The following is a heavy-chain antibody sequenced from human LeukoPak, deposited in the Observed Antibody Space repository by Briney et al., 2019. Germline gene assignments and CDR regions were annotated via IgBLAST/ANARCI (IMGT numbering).Heavy chain of an antibody. D-gene: IGHD1-14*01. J-gene: IGHJ3*02. Sequence: GGSLRLSCAASGFTFSSYAMHWVRQAPGKGLEYVSAISSNGGSTYYANSVKGRFTISRDNSKNTLYLQMGSLRAEDMAVYYCAREYNLLGAFDIWGQGTMVTVSS. V-gene: IGHV3-64*01. CDR3: AREYNLLGAFDI. CDR1: GFTFSSYA. CDR2: ISSNGGST.